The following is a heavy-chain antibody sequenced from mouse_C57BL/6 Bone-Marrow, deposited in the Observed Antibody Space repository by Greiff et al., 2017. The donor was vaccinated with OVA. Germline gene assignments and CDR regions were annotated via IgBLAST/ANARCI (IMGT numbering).Heavy chain of an antibody. CDR3: ARTYYSNYGFAY. Sequence: QVQLQQSGAELVKPGASVKLSCKASGYTFTSYWMQWVKQRPGQGLEWIGEIDPSDSYTNYNQKFKGKATLTVDTSSSTAYMQLSSLTSEDSAVYYWARTYYSNYGFAYWGQGTLVTVSA. D-gene: IGHD2-5*01. CDR2: IDPSDSYT. J-gene: IGHJ3*01. CDR1: GYTFTSYW. V-gene: IGHV1-50*01.